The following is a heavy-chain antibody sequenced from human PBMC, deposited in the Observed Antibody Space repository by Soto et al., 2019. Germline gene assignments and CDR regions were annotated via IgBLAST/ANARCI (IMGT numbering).Heavy chain of an antibody. CDR3: AIQTDSSSTSCYGGARYGMDV. D-gene: IGHD2-2*01. J-gene: IGHJ6*02. CDR2: INPSGGST. V-gene: IGHV1-46*01. Sequence: ASVKVSCKASGYTFTSYYMHWVRQAPGQGLEWMGIINPSGGSTSYAQKFQGRVTMTRDTSTSTVYMELSSLRSEDTAVYYCAIQTDSSSTSCYGGARYGMDVWGQGTTVTVSS. CDR1: GYTFTSYY.